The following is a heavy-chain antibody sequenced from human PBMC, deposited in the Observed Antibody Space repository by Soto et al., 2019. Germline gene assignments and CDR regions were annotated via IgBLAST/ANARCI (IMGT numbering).Heavy chain of an antibody. CDR1: GGSISSSSYY. Sequence: SETLSLTCTVSGGSISSSSYYWGWIRQPPGKGLEWIGSIYYSGSTYYNPSLKSRVTISVDTSKNQFPLKLSSVTAADTAVYYCARRYGSSWYMTFDYWGQGTLVTVSS. J-gene: IGHJ4*02. D-gene: IGHD6-13*01. CDR2: IYYSGST. CDR3: ARRYGSSWYMTFDY. V-gene: IGHV4-39*01.